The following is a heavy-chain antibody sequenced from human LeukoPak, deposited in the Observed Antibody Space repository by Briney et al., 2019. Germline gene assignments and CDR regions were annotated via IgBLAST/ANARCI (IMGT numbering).Heavy chain of an antibody. CDR3: AKFGYYDSSGYAEYFQH. J-gene: IGHJ1*01. V-gene: IGHV3-48*03. Sequence: GGSLRLSCAASGFTFSSYEMNWVRQAPGKGLEWVSDISTSGSTIYYADSVKGRFTISRDNAKNSLYLQMNSLRAEDTAVYYCAKFGYYDSSGYAEYFQHWGQGTLVTVSS. D-gene: IGHD3-22*01. CDR1: GFTFSSYE. CDR2: ISTSGSTI.